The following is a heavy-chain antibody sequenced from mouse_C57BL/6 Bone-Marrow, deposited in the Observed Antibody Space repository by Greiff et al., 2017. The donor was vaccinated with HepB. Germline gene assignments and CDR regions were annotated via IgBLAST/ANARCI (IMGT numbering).Heavy chain of an antibody. CDR1: GYTFTDYY. CDR3: ARRPHYYGSTFDY. J-gene: IGHJ2*01. D-gene: IGHD1-1*01. CDR2: INPNNGGT. Sequence: EVKLQQSGPELVKPGASVKISCKASGYTFTDYYMNWVKQSHGKSLEWIGDINPNNGGTSYNQKFKGKATLTVDKSSSTAYMELRSLTSEDSAVYYCARRPHYYGSTFDYWGQGTTLTVSS. V-gene: IGHV1-26*01.